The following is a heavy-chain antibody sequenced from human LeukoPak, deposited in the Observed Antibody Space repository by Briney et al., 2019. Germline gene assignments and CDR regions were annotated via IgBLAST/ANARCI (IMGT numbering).Heavy chain of an antibody. D-gene: IGHD3/OR15-3a*01. CDR3: ARDLNLGTSDSY. CDR1: GFTFSSYS. V-gene: IGHV3-48*01. Sequence: QSGGSLRLSCAASGFTFSSYSMNWVRQAPGKGLEWVSYISSSSSTIYYADSVKGRFTISRDNSKDTLSLEMNNLRPEGTAVYYCARDLNLGTSDSYWGQGTLVTVSS. J-gene: IGHJ4*02. CDR2: ISSSSSTI.